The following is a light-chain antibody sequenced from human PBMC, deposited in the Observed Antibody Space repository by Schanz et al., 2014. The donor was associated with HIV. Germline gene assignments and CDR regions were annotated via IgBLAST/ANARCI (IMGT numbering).Light chain of an antibody. CDR2: ANH. V-gene: IGLV1-51*01. CDR1: SSNIGAGYD. CDR3: ATWDATVSAVL. Sequence: QSVLTQPPSVSGAPGQRVTISCTGSSSNIGAGYDVHWYQQFPGTAPKLLIYANHERPSEIPDRFSASRTGTSATLAIIGLQSGDEAEYYCATWDATVSAVLFGGGTKLTVL. J-gene: IGLJ2*01.